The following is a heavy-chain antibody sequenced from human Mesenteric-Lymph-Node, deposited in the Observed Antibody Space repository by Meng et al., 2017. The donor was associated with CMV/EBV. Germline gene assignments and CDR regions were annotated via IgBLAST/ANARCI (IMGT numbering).Heavy chain of an antibody. CDR3: ARASCSGGTCYDPVFYFDY. Sequence: QVQLQESGPGLVKPSQTLSPPCPFSGHSISSCNNYWSWIRQPAGKGLEWIGRIYTTGSTSYNPSLKSRVTISVDTSKNQSSLTFRSVTAADTAMYYCARASCSGGTCYDPVFYFDYWGRGTLVTVSS. J-gene: IGHJ4*02. CDR1: GHSISSCNNY. V-gene: IGHV4-61*02. D-gene: IGHD2-15*01. CDR2: IYTTGST.